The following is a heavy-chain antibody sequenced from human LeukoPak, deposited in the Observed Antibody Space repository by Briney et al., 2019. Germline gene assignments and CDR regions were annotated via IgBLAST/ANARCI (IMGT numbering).Heavy chain of an antibody. J-gene: IGHJ4*02. CDR3: ARVEEYYDFWSGYPDY. D-gene: IGHD3-3*01. CDR1: GYTFTGHY. CDR2: INPNSGVT. V-gene: IGHV1-2*06. Sequence: GASVKVSCKASGYTFTGHYMHWVRQAPGQGLEWMGRINPNSGVTNYAQKFQGRVTMTRDTSISTAYMELSRLRSDDTAVYYCARVEEYYDFWSGYPDYWGQGTLVTVSS.